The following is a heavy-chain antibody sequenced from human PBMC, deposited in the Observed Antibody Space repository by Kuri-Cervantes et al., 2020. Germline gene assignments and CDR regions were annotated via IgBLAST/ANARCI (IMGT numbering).Heavy chain of an antibody. J-gene: IGHJ4*02. V-gene: IGHV3-30*03. Sequence: GESLKISCAASGFTFSSYGMHWVRQAPGKGLEWVAVISYDGSNKYYADSVKGRLTISRDNAKNSLYLQVNRLRSDDTAVYYCARDSSGDFWSGYYTLLYYFDYWGQGTLVTVSS. D-gene: IGHD3-3*01. CDR1: GFTFSSYG. CDR3: ARDSSGDFWSGYYTLLYYFDY. CDR2: ISYDGSNK.